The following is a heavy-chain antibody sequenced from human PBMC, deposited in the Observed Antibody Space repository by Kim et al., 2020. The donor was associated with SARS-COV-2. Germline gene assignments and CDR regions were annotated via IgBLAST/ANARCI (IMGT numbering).Heavy chain of an antibody. CDR2: MNPNSGNT. D-gene: IGHD3-9*01. V-gene: IGHV1-8*01. Sequence: ASVKVSCKASGYTFTSYDINWVRQATGQGLEWMGWMNPNSGNTGYSQKFQGRVTMTRNTSISTAYMELSSLRSEDTAVYYCARQYFDILTGFRENDYCGQRTLVTVSS. J-gene: IGHJ4*02. CDR1: GYTFTSYD. CDR3: ARQYFDILTGFRENDY.